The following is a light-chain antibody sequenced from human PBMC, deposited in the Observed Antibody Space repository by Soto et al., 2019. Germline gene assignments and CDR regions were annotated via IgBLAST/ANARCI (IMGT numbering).Light chain of an antibody. Sequence: QSVLTQPPSASGTPGQRVTISCSGGSSNIGTNHVYWYQHLPGTAPKLLIYRHTLRPSGVPDRFSASKSGTSASLAISGLRSDDEADYYCSSYTSSSTVVFGGGTKVTVL. CDR3: SSYTSSSTVV. J-gene: IGLJ2*01. V-gene: IGLV1-47*01. CDR1: SSNIGTNH. CDR2: RHT.